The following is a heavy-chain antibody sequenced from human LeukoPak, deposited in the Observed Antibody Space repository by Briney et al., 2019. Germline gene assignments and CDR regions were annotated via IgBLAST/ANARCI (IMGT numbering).Heavy chain of an antibody. CDR3: AREYNYYDSSGWDPFEI. D-gene: IGHD3-22*01. J-gene: IGHJ3*02. V-gene: IGHV4-59*01. CDR1: GGSISTYY. CDR2: IYYSGST. Sequence: SETLSLTCTVSGGSISTYYWNWIRQSPGKGLEWIGYIYYSGSTNYNPSLTGRVTISVDTSKNQFSLKLSSVTAADTAVYYCAREYNYYDSSGWDPFEIWGQGTMVTVSS.